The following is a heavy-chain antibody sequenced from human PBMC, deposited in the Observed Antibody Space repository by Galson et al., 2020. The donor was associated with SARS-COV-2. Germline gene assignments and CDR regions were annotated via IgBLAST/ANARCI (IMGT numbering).Heavy chain of an antibody. D-gene: IGHD3-10*01. V-gene: IGHV1-2*06. CDR3: ARDEEVFAFDI. J-gene: IGHJ3*02. Sequence: ASVKVSCKASGYTLTGYYMHWVRQAPGQGLAWMGRINPNSGGTNYAQKFQGRVTMTRDTSISTAYMELSRLRSDDTAVYYCARDEEVFAFDIWGQGTMVTVSS. CDR2: INPNSGGT. CDR1: GYTLTGYY.